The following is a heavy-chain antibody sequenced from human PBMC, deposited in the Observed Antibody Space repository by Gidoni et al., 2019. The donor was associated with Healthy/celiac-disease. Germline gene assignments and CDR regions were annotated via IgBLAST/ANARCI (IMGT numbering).Heavy chain of an antibody. CDR1: GGSISSSSYY. Sequence: QLQLQESGPGLVKPSETLSLTCTVSGGSISSSSYYWGWIRQPPGKGLEWIGSIYYSGSTYYNPSLKSRVTISVDTSKNQFSLKLSSVTAADTAVYYCARLANYYDSSGYKGANDAFDIWGQGTMVTVSS. V-gene: IGHV4-39*01. CDR3: ARLANYYDSSGYKGANDAFDI. J-gene: IGHJ3*02. CDR2: IYYSGST. D-gene: IGHD3-22*01.